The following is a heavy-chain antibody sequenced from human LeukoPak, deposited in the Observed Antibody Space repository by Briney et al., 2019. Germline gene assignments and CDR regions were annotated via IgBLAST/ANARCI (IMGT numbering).Heavy chain of an antibody. CDR2: ISYDGSNK. D-gene: IGHD6-13*01. J-gene: IGHJ4*02. CDR1: GFTFSSYA. Sequence: TGGSLRLSCAASGFTFSSYAMHWVRQAPGKGLEWVAVISYDGSNKYYADSVKGRFTISRDNSKNTLYLQMNSLRAEDTAVYYCARALYSSSGYLDYWGQGTLVTVSS. CDR3: ARALYSSSGYLDY. V-gene: IGHV3-30-3*01.